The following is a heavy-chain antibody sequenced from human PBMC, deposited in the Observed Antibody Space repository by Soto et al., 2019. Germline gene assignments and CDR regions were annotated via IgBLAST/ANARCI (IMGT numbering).Heavy chain of an antibody. CDR1: GDTVASNSFA. J-gene: IGHJ6*02. CDR3: ARSEEDSDYYYYGMDV. CDR2: TYYRSRWYS. D-gene: IGHD2-15*01. V-gene: IGHV6-1*01. Sequence: SQTLSVTCVCSGDTVASNSFAWNWVRQSPSRGLEWLGRTYYRSRWYSDYAVSVRSRIDINADTSKNQVSLQLNSVTPEDTAVYYCARSEEDSDYYYYGMDVWGQGTTVNVSS.